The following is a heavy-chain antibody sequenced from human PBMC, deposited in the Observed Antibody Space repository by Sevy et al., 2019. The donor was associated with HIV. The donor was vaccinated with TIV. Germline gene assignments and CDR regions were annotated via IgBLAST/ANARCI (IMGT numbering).Heavy chain of an antibody. J-gene: IGHJ4*02. CDR1: GFTFSDYY. CDR3: ARDGGCSSTSCLLYFDS. V-gene: IGHV3-21*06. CDR2: ISGRSSYI. Sequence: GGSLRLSCAASGFTFSDYYMNWVRQAPGMGLEWVSSISGRSSYIHYADSVRGRFTISRDNAKNSLYLQMNSLRADDTAVYFCARDGGCSSTSCLLYFDSWGQRALVTVSS. D-gene: IGHD2-2*01.